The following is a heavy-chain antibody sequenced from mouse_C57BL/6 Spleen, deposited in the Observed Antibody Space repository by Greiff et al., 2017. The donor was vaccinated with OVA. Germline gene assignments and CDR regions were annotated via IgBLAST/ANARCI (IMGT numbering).Heavy chain of an antibody. CDR2: IDPSDSYT. D-gene: IGHD2-4*01. CDR3: ARKGDYDYGGGYFDV. J-gene: IGHJ1*03. Sequence: VQLQQPGAELVMPGASVKLSCKASGYTFTSYWMHWVKQRPGQGLEWIGEIDPSDSYTNYNQKFKGKSTLTVDKSSSTAYMELHSLTSEDSAVYFCARKGDYDYGGGYFDVWGTGTTVTVSS. V-gene: IGHV1-69*01. CDR1: GYTFTSYW.